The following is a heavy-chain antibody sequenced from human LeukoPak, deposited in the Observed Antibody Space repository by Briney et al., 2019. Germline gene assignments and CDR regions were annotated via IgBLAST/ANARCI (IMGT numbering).Heavy chain of an antibody. J-gene: IGHJ4*02. CDR1: GFTFSSYW. CDR2: INRDGSRT. Sequence: HPGGSLRLSCTASGFTFSSYWMHLVRQAPGKGLVWVSRINRDGSRTSYADSVKGRFTISRDNAKNTLYLQMNSLRAEDTAVYYCARDRGSTEFDYWGQGTLVTVSS. V-gene: IGHV3-74*01. CDR3: ARDRGSTEFDY. D-gene: IGHD1-26*01.